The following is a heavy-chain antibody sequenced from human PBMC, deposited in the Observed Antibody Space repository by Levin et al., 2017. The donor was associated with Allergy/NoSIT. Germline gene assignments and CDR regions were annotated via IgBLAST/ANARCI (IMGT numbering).Heavy chain of an antibody. V-gene: IGHV3-23*01. Sequence: PGGSLRLSCAASGFTFSSYAMSWVRQAPGKGLEWVSAISGSGASSYYADSVKGRFTISRDNSKNTVFLQMNSLRAEDTAVYYCAKGLRSSWAHLNYYYDYGMDVWGLGTTVTVSS. D-gene: IGHD6-13*01. CDR1: GFTFSSYA. J-gene: IGHJ6*02. CDR3: AKGLRSSWAHLNYYYDYGMDV. CDR2: ISGSGASS.